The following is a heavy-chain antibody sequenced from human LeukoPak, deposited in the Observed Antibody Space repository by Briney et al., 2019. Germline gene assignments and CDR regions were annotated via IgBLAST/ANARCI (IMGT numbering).Heavy chain of an antibody. CDR2: ISGSGGST. CDR1: GFTFISYA. Sequence: GGSLRLSCAASGFTFISYAMRWVRQAPGKGLEWVSAISGSGGSTYYADSVKGRFTLSRDNSKDTLYLQMNSLRAEDTAVYYCAKDVSRFLEWFSVGTGGQGTLVTVSS. CDR3: AKDVSRFLEWFSVGT. V-gene: IGHV3-23*01. J-gene: IGHJ4*02. D-gene: IGHD3-3*01.